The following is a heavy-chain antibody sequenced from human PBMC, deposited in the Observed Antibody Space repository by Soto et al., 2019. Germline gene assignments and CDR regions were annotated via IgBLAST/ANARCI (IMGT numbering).Heavy chain of an antibody. CDR1: GFTFSSYG. J-gene: IGHJ3*02. D-gene: IGHD7-27*01. Sequence: LRLSCAASGFTFSSYGMHWVRQAPGKGLEWVAVIWYDGSNKYYADSVEGRFTISRDNSKNTLYLQMNSLRAEDTAVYYCARDDFLTAGDAFDIWGQGTMVTVSS. CDR3: ARDDFLTAGDAFDI. CDR2: IWYDGSNK. V-gene: IGHV3-33*01.